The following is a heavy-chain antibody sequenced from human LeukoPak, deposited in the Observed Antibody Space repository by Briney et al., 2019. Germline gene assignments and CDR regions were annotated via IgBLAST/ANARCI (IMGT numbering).Heavy chain of an antibody. CDR2: ISNTAGFT. V-gene: IGHV3-23*01. CDR3: AKSNYYCSDSCQPDDAFNV. CDR1: GFTFSTDA. J-gene: IGHJ3*01. Sequence: PGGSLRLSCAASGFTFSTDAMSWVRQVPGKGLEWVSGISNTAGFTYYADSVKGRFTISRDNSKNTLYLQLNSLRAEDTAVYYCAKSNYYCSDSCQPDDAFNVWGQGTMVTVSS. D-gene: IGHD2-15*01.